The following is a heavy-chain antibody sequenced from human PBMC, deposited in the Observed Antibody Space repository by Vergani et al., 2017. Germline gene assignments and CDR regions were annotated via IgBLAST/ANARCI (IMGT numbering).Heavy chain of an antibody. D-gene: IGHD3-9*01. CDR1: GGSISSYY. CDR3: AREGADILTGYYREYYFDY. CDR2: IYYSGST. Sequence: QVQLQQWGAGLLKPSETLSLTCTVSGGSISSYYWSWIRQPPGKGLEWIGYIYYSGSTNYNPSLKSRVTISVDTSKNQFSLKLSSVTAADTAVYYCAREGADILTGYYREYYFDYWGQGTLVTVSS. V-gene: IGHV4-59*01. J-gene: IGHJ4*02.